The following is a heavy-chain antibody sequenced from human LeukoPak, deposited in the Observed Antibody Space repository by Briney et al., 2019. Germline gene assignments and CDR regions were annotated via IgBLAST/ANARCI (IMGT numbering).Heavy chain of an antibody. CDR1: GFTFSSAW. J-gene: IGHJ6*02. CDR3: TRDYSYAMAV. CDR2: INSDGSST. D-gene: IGHD2-21*01. V-gene: IGHV3-74*01. Sequence: GGSLRLSCAASGFTFSSAWMHWVRQTPGKGLVWVSRINSDGSSTNYADSVKGRFAISRDNAKNMVNLQMNSLRAEDTAIYYCTRDYSYAMAVWGQGTTVTVSS.